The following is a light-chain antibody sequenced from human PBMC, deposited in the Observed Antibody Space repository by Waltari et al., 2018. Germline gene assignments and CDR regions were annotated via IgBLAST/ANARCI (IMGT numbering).Light chain of an antibody. V-gene: IGKV1-39*01. CDR1: QSISTY. CDR2: AAS. Sequence: IQITQSPSSLSASVGDRVTIACRASQSISTYLNWYQQQPGKAPKSLIYAASSLQSGVPSRFSGSGSGTEFTLTISSLQVEDFATYYCQQSYSFPYTFGQGTKVEIK. J-gene: IGKJ2*01. CDR3: QQSYSFPYT.